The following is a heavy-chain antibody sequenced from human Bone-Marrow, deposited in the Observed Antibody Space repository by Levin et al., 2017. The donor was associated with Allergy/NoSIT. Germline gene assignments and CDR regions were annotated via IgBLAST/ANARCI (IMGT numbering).Heavy chain of an antibody. Sequence: SCAASGFTFSEFWIHWVRQVPGKGLMWVSLSRTDKTRATYADSVQGRFTMSRDDAKSTLYLHLNSLRAEDTAIYYCARAKGDALDVWGQGTTVTVSS. J-gene: IGHJ6*02. D-gene: IGHD3-16*01. CDR3: ARAKGDALDV. V-gene: IGHV3-74*03. CDR2: SRTDKTRA. CDR1: GFTFSEFW.